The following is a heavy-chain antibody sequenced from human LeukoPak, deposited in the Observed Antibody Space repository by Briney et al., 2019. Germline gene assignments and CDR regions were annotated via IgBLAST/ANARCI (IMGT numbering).Heavy chain of an antibody. Sequence: GGSLRLSCAASGVTFSSYPMSWVRQAPGKGLEWVAVISYDGSNKYYADSVKGRFTISRDNSKNTLYLQMNSPRAEDTAVYYCARDKQTYSSSWYYMDVWGKGTTVTVSS. CDR1: GVTFSSYP. J-gene: IGHJ6*03. CDR3: ARDKQTYSSSWYYMDV. D-gene: IGHD6-13*01. V-gene: IGHV3-30*04. CDR2: ISYDGSNK.